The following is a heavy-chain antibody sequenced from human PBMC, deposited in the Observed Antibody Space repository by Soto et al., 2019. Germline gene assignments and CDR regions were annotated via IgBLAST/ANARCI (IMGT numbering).Heavy chain of an antibody. J-gene: IGHJ5*02. CDR1: GCSISSYY. Sequence: SETLSLPCHVSGCSISSYYWSWIRQPPGKGLEYIGYIYYSGSTNYNPSLKSRVTISVDTSKKQFSLKLSSVTAADTAVYYCARPLYSGSYTTWFDPWGQGTLVTV. V-gene: IGHV4-59*01. CDR3: ARPLYSGSYTTWFDP. D-gene: IGHD1-26*01. CDR2: IYYSGST.